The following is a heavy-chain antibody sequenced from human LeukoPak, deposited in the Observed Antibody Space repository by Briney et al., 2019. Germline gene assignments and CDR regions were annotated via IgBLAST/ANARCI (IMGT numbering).Heavy chain of an antibody. CDR1: GFTFSSYE. CDR2: ITRNGDRK. D-gene: IGHD1/OR15-1a*01. V-gene: IGHV3-64*01. Sequence: GGSLRLSCAASGFTFSSYEMNWVRQAPGQGLEYVSAITRNGDRKYYANSVKGRFIISRDNSKSTLHLQMGSLRAEDMAVYYCARGRTAVEDYFDFWGQGALVTVSS. CDR3: ARGRTAVEDYFDF. J-gene: IGHJ4*02.